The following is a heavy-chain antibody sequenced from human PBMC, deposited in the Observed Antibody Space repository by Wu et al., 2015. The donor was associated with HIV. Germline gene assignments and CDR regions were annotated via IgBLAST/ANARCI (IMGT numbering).Heavy chain of an antibody. CDR1: GYTFTEYY. J-gene: IGHJ3*02. CDR2: MNPSANKI. D-gene: IGHD2/OR15-2a*01. Sequence: QVQLLQSGAEVKKPGASVMVSCKASGYTFTEYYMYWVRQAPGQGLEWMGVMNPSANKISYAQSFQGRVTMTSDTSTTAVYMELDSLRSEDTAVYYCATRIGGTMEAFNIWGQGTLVTVSS. V-gene: IGHV1-46*01. CDR3: ATRIGGTMEAFNI.